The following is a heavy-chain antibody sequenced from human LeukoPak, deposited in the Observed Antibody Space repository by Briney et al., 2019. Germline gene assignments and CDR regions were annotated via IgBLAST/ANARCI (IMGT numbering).Heavy chain of an antibody. V-gene: IGHV3-11*06. J-gene: IGHJ4*02. CDR1: GFTFSDYY. Sequence: GGSLRLSCAASGFTFSDYYMSWVRQAPGKGLEWVSYISSSSSYTNYADSVKGRFTISRDNAKNSLYLQMNSLRAEDTAVYYCARATPQGYSYGHTAAFDYWGQGTLVTVSS. CDR3: ARATPQGYSYGHTAAFDY. D-gene: IGHD5-18*01. CDR2: ISSSSSYT.